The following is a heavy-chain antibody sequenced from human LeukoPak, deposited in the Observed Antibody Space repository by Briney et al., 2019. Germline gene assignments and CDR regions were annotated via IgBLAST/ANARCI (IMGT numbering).Heavy chain of an antibody. J-gene: IGHJ4*02. CDR2: INLSGGST. CDR3: ARDYVDDIPMIKDY. Sequence: GASVKVSCKASGYTFTSYHMHWVRQAPGQGLEWMGNINLSGGSTTYARKFQGRVTMTRDTSTSTVYMELSSLRSEDTAVYYCARDYVDDIPMIKDYWGQGTLVTVSS. V-gene: IGHV1-46*01. CDR1: GYTFTSYH. D-gene: IGHD2-8*01.